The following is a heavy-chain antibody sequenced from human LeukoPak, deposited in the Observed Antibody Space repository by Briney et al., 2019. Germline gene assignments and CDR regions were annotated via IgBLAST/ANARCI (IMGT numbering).Heavy chain of an antibody. CDR3: ARDHHPLGADY. J-gene: IGHJ4*02. Sequence: GGSLRLSCAASGFTFSSYSMNWVRQAPGKGLEWVSYISSSSSTIYYADSVKGRFTISRDNAKNSLYLQMNSLRAEDTAVYYCARDHHPLGADYWGQGTLVTVSS. CDR1: GFTFSSYS. CDR2: ISSSSSTI. V-gene: IGHV3-48*01. D-gene: IGHD1-14*01.